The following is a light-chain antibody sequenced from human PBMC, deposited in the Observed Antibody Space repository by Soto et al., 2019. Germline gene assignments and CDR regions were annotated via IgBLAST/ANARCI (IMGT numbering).Light chain of an antibody. CDR2: KAS. Sequence: DIQMTQSPSPLSASVGYIVTITCRASQSISSWLAWYQQKPGKAPKLLIYKASSLESGVPSRFSGSGSGTEFTLTISSLQHDDFATYYCQKYNSYWTFGQGTKVEIK. CDR1: QSISSW. CDR3: QKYNSYWT. J-gene: IGKJ1*01. V-gene: IGKV1-5*03.